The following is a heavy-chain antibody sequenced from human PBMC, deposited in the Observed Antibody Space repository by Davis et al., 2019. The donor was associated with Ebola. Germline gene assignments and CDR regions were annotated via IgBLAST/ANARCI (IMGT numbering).Heavy chain of an antibody. CDR3: ARARRQQLVFGHYYYGMDV. CDR1: GGSFSGYY. CDR2: INHSGST. D-gene: IGHD6-13*01. V-gene: IGHV4-34*01. Sequence: MPSETLSLTCAVYGGSFSGYYWSWIRQPPGKGLEWIGEINHSGSTNYNPSLKSRVTISVDTSKNQFSLKLSSVTAADTAVYYCARARRQQLVFGHYYYGMDVWGQGNPGHRLL. J-gene: IGHJ6*02.